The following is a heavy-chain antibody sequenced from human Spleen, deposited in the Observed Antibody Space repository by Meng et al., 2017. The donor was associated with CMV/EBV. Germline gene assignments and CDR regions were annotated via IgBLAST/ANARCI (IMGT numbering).Heavy chain of an antibody. CDR1: GGSISSSNYY. CDR2: ISDSGST. J-gene: IGHJ5*02. Sequence: SETLSLTCSVSGGSISSSNYYWNWVRQSPGEGLEWIGCISDSGSTFYNPSLKSRISISVDTSKNQFSLRLNSVTAADTAVYYCTRDPKGTPYSTYWPRGQGTLVTVSS. CDR3: TRDPKGTPYSTYWP. D-gene: IGHD4-11*01. V-gene: IGHV4-30-4*08.